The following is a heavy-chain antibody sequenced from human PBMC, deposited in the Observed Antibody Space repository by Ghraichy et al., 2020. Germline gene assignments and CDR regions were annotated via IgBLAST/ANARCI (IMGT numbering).Heavy chain of an antibody. J-gene: IGHJ6*02. Sequence: SETPSLTCTVSGGSISSGGYYWSWIRQHPGKGLEWIGYIYHSGSTYYNPSLKSRVTMSIDTSKNQFSLKLSSVTAADTAVYYCARPSRTYYYDSSGTQYYYYGMDVWGQGTTVTVSS. CDR3: ARPSRTYYYDSSGTQYYYYGMDV. CDR2: IYHSGST. CDR1: GGSISSGGYY. D-gene: IGHD3-22*01. V-gene: IGHV4-31*03.